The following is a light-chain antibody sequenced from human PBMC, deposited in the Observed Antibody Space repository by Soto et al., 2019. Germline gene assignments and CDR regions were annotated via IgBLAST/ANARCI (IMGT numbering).Light chain of an antibody. CDR1: QGIRND. Sequence: AIQMTQSPSSLSASVGDRVTITCRASQGIRNDLGWYQQKPGKAPKLLIYAASSLQSGVPSRFSGSGYGTDFTLTSSSLQPEDFATYYCLQDYNYPCTFGQGTKVEIK. V-gene: IGKV1-6*01. CDR3: LQDYNYPCT. CDR2: AAS. J-gene: IGKJ1*01.